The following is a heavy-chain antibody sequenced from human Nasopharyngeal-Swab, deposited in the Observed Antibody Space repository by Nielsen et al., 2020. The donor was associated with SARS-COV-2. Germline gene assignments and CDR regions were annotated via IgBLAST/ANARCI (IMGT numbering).Heavy chain of an antibody. J-gene: IGHJ1*01. CDR1: GFTFSDYY. CDR3: ESGYYDSSGYVRH. CDR2: ISSSGSTI. V-gene: IGHV3-11*04. D-gene: IGHD3-22*01. Sequence: GESLKISCAASGFTFSDYYMSWIRQAPGKGLEWVSYISSSGSTIYYADSVKGRFTISRDNAKNSLYLQMNSLRAEDTAVYYCESGYYDSSGYVRHWGQGTLVTVSS.